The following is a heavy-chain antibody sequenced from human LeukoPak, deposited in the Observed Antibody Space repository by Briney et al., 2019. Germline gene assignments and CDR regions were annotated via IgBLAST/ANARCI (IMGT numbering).Heavy chain of an antibody. CDR2: INPNSGGT. Sequence: GASVEVSCKASGYTFTGYYMHWVRQAPGQGLEWMGWINPNSGGTNYAQKFQGRVTMTRDTSISTAYMELSRLRSDDTAVYYCARVTAVAGTMSYWGQGTLVTVSS. V-gene: IGHV1-2*02. CDR1: GYTFTGYY. CDR3: ARVTAVAGTMSY. J-gene: IGHJ4*02. D-gene: IGHD6-19*01.